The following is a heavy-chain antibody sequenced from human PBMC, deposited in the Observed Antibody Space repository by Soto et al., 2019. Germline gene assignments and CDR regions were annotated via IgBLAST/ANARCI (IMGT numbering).Heavy chain of an antibody. CDR3: AREGYGGNPLDY. CDR1: GFTFSSYG. J-gene: IGHJ4*02. CDR2: IWYDGSNK. V-gene: IGHV3-33*01. Sequence: PGGSLRLSCAASGFTFSSYGMHWVRQAPGKGLEWVAVIWYDGSNKYYADSVKGRFTISRDNSKNTLYLQMNSLRAEDTAVYYCAREGYGGNPLDYWGQGTLVTVPS. D-gene: IGHD4-17*01.